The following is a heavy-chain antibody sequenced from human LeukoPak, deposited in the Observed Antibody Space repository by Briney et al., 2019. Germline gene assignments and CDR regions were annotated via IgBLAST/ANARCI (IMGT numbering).Heavy chain of an antibody. CDR3: AKGWSFDI. Sequence: GGSLRLSCAASGFTINNNYMSWVRQAPGKGLEWVSVISSGDSTYYVDSVKGRFTISRDNSKNTLYLQMNSLRVEDTAVYYCAKGWSFDIWGQGTMVTVSS. CDR1: GFTINNNY. V-gene: IGHV3-66*01. J-gene: IGHJ3*02. CDR2: ISSGDST.